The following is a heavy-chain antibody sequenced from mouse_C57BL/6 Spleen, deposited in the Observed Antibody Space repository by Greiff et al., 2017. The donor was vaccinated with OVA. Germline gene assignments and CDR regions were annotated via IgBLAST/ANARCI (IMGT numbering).Heavy chain of an antibody. CDR2: IDPENGDT. J-gene: IGHJ1*03. CDR1: GFNIKDDY. Sequence: VQLQQSGAELVRPGASVKLSCTASGFNIKDDYMHWVKQRPEQGLEWIGWIDPENGDTEYASKFQGKATITADTSSNTAYLQLSSLTSEDTAVYYCTHGNAYFDVWGTGTTVTVSS. CDR3: THGNAYFDV. D-gene: IGHD2-1*01. V-gene: IGHV14-4*01.